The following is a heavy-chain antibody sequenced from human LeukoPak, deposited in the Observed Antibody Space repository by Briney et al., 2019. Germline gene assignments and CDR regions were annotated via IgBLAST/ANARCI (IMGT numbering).Heavy chain of an antibody. CDR1: GFTFSSYA. CDR3: AREIAEQWLVLHDAFDI. Sequence: PGGSLRLSCAASGFTFSSYAMSWVRQAPGKGLEWVSAISGSGGSTYYADSVKGRFTISRDNSKNTLYLQMNSLRAEDTAVYYCAREIAEQWLVLHDAFDIWGQGTVVTVSS. V-gene: IGHV3-23*01. D-gene: IGHD6-19*01. CDR2: ISGSGGST. J-gene: IGHJ3*02.